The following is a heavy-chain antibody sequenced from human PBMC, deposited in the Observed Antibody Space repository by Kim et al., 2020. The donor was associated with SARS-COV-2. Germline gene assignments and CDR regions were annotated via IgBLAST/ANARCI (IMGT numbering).Heavy chain of an antibody. J-gene: IGHJ4*02. D-gene: IGHD1-26*01. V-gene: IGHV3-21*01. Sequence: VKGRFTISRDNAKNSLYLQMNSLRAEDTAVYYCARGPPGGSYYFWAEADYWGQGTLVTVSS. CDR3: ARGPPGGSYYFWAEADY.